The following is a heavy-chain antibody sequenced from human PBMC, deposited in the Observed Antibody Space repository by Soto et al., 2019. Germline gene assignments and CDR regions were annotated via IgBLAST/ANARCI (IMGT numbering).Heavy chain of an antibody. Sequence: ASVKVSCKASGYTFTSYAMHWVRQAPGQRLEWMGWINAGNGNTKYSQKFQGRVTITRDTSASTAYMELSSLRSEDTAVYYCARVWALNGRPSSGWVFGWFDPWGQGTLVTVSS. CDR2: INAGNGNT. CDR3: ARVWALNGRPSSGWVFGWFDP. D-gene: IGHD6-19*01. J-gene: IGHJ5*02. V-gene: IGHV1-3*01. CDR1: GYTFTSYA.